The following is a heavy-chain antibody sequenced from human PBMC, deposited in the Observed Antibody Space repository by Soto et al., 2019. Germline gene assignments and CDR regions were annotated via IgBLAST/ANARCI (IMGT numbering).Heavy chain of an antibody. D-gene: IGHD5-18*01. CDR2: MNPNSGNT. J-gene: IGHJ4*02. V-gene: IGHV1-8*01. Sequence: ASVKVSCKASGYTFTSYDINWVRQATGQGLEWMGWMNPNSGNTGYAQKFQGRVTMTRNTSISTAYMELSSLRSEDTAVYYCAKEGDTAMAPFDYWGQGTLVTVSS. CDR3: AKEGDTAMAPFDY. CDR1: GYTFTSYD.